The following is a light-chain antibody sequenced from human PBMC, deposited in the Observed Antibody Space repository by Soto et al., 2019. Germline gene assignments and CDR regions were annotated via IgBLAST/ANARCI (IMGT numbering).Light chain of an antibody. CDR1: QRISSW. CDR3: PHYNPNART. Sequence: DIQMTQSPSTLSAAVGDRVTITCRASQRISSWLAWYQQKPGKAPKLLIYQASSLESRVPSRFSGSGPGTEFTITISSLQPDDFATYCCPHYNPNARTFGQGTKVAIK. J-gene: IGKJ1*01. V-gene: IGKV1-5*03. CDR2: QAS.